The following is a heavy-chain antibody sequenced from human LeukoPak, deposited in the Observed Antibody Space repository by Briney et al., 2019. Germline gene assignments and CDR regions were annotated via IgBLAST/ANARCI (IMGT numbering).Heavy chain of an antibody. Sequence: SETLSLTCTVSGGSISRYYWSWIRQSPGKGLEWIGYIYYRGNTNYNPSLKSRVTISLDTPKNRLSLKLSSVTAADTAVYDCARSGSGSYGPFDFGGQGTRVTVSS. D-gene: IGHD3-10*01. V-gene: IGHV4-59*01. CDR1: GGSISRYY. CDR2: IYYRGNT. J-gene: IGHJ4*02. CDR3: ARSGSGSYGPFDF.